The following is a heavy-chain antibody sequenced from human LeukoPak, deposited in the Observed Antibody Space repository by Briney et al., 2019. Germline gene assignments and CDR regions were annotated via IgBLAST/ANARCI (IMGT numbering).Heavy chain of an antibody. CDR2: ISSSGSTI. J-gene: IGHJ4*02. Sequence: GGSLRLSYAASGFTFSSYEMNWVRQAPGKGLEWVSYISSSGSTIYYADSVKGRFTISRDNAKNSLYLQMNSLRAEDTAVYYCARDPDYGDYGDYWGQGTLVTVSS. D-gene: IGHD4-17*01. CDR1: GFTFSSYE. V-gene: IGHV3-48*03. CDR3: ARDPDYGDYGDY.